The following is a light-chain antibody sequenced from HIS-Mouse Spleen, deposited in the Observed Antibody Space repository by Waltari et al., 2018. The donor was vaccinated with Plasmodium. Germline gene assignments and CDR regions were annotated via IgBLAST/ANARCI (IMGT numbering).Light chain of an antibody. CDR3: QQYNNWSFT. V-gene: IGKV3-15*01. J-gene: IGKJ3*01. CDR1: QSVSSN. Sequence: EIVMTQSPATLSVSPGERATLSCRASQSVSSNLAWYPQKPGQAPRLLIYGASTRATGSPARFSGSWSGTEFTLTISSLQSEDFAVYYCQQYNNWSFTFGPGTKVDIK. CDR2: GAS.